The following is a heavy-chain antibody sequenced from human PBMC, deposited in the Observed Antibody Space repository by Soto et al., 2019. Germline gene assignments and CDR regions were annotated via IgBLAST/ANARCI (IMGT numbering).Heavy chain of an antibody. V-gene: IGHV1-46*01. J-gene: IGHJ4*02. Sequence: QVQLVQSGAEVRKPGASVKVSCKASGYSFTDYFVHWVRQAPEQGPEWMGIINPDGGTTGYAQKFQGRVTLTRDTSTNTVYMELRRLTSDDTAVYYCASLIGVDVLRDYWGQGTRVTVSS. CDR1: GYSFTDYF. D-gene: IGHD2-21*01. CDR2: INPDGGTT. CDR3: ASLIGVDVLRDY.